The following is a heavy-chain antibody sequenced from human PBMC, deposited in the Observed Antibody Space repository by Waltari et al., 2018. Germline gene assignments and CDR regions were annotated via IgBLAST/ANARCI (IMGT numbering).Heavy chain of an antibody. CDR2: IDYSGST. J-gene: IGHJ4*02. D-gene: IGHD6-6*01. Sequence: QLQLQESGPGLVKPSETLSLTCTVSGGSISSSSYYWGWIRQPPGKGLEWIGSIDYSGSTYYNPSLKSRVTISVDTSKNQFSLKLSSVTAADTAVYYCARGVAARPNSYFDYWGQGTLVTVSS. V-gene: IGHV4-39*01. CDR3: ARGVAARPNSYFDY. CDR1: GGSISSSSYY.